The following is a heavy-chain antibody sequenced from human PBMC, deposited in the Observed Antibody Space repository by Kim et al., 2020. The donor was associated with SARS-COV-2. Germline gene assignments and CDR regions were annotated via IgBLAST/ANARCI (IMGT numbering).Heavy chain of an antibody. CDR1: GYTFTGYY. V-gene: IGHV1-2*06. J-gene: IGHJ4*02. Sequence: ASVKVSCKASGYTFTGYYMHWVRQAPGQGLEWMGRINPNSGGTNYAQKFQGRVTMTRDTSINTAYMELSRLRSDDTAVYYCARGVQGRWLQLTYFDYWGQGTLVTVSS. D-gene: IGHD5-12*01. CDR2: INPNSGGT. CDR3: ARGVQGRWLQLTYFDY.